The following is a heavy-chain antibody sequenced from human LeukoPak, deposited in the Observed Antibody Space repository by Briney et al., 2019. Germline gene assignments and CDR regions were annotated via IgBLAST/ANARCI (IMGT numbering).Heavy chain of an antibody. Sequence: PGGSLRLSCAASGSTFSSYSINWVRQAPGKGLEWASAISGSGGSTYYADSVKGRFTISRDNSKNTLYLQMNSLRAEDTAVYYCAKDLVRRITIFGVVLGYFDYWGQGTLVTVSS. CDR2: ISGSGGST. CDR3: AKDLVRRITIFGVVLGYFDY. CDR1: GSTFSSYS. V-gene: IGHV3-23*01. D-gene: IGHD3-3*01. J-gene: IGHJ4*02.